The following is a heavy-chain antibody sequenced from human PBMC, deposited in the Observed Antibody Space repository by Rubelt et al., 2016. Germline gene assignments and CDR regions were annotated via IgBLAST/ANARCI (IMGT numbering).Heavy chain of an antibody. V-gene: IGHV1-18*01. D-gene: IGHD3-22*01. J-gene: IGHJ4*02. CDR2: ISAYNGNT. CDR3: ARGYFDSTGDFDY. Sequence: WVRQAPGQGLEWMGWISAYNGNTNYPQKFQARVSMTTDSSTNTAYMELRSLRSDDTAVYYCARGYFDSTGDFDYWGQGTLVTVSS.